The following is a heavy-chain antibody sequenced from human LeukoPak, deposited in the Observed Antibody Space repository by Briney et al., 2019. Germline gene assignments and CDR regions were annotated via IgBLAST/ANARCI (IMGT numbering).Heavy chain of an antibody. Sequence: GGSLRLSCAASGFTFSNYWMHWVRQAPEKGLVWVSRVNPDGSSITYANSVKGRFASSRDNAKNTLYLREKRLRVEDTAVYYCARGGSYGDYWGQGVLVTVSS. J-gene: IGHJ4*02. CDR3: ARGGSYGDY. V-gene: IGHV3-74*01. D-gene: IGHD3-16*01. CDR2: VNPDGSSI. CDR1: GFTFSNYW.